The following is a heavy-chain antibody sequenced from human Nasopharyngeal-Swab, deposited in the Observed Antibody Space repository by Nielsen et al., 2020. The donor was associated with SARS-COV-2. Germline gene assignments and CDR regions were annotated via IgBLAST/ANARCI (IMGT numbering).Heavy chain of an antibody. CDR2: ISGSGGST. D-gene: IGHD3-3*01. V-gene: IGHV3-23*01. CDR3: AKAYYDFWSGYYPLGY. J-gene: IGHJ4*02. Sequence: WIRQPPGKGLEWVSAISGSGGSTYYADSAKGRFTISRDNSKNTLYLQMNSLRAEDTAVYYCAKAYYDFWSGYYPLGYWGQGTLVTVSS.